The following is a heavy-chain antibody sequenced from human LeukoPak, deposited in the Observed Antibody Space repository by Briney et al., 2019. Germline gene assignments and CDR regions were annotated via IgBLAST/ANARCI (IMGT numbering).Heavy chain of an antibody. J-gene: IGHJ5*02. V-gene: IGHV3-48*04. CDR1: GFTFSSYS. CDR2: ISSSSSTI. D-gene: IGHD3-22*01. Sequence: GGSLRLSCAASGFTFSSYSMNWVRQAPGKGLEWVSYISSSSSTIYYADSVKGRFTISRDNAKNSLYLQMNSLRAEDTAVYYCARNYDSPLYNWFDPWGQGTLVTVSS. CDR3: ARNYDSPLYNWFDP.